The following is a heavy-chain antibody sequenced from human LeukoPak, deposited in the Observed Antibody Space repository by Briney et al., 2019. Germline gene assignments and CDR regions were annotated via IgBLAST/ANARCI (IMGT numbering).Heavy chain of an antibody. J-gene: IGHJ1*01. D-gene: IGHD3-10*01. Sequence: GESLKISCKGSGYSFTSSWIGWVRQMPGKGLEGMGIINPGDSDTRYSPSFQGQVTISADKSISTAYLQWSSLKASDTAMYYCATYAGTSSKYFQHWGQGTLVTVSS. CDR3: ATYAGTSSKYFQH. CDR1: GYSFTSSW. CDR2: INPGDSDT. V-gene: IGHV5-51*01.